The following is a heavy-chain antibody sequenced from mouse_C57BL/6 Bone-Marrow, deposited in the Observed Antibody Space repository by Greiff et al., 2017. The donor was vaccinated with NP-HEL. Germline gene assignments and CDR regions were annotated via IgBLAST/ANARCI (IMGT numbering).Heavy chain of an antibody. V-gene: IGHV1-47*01. CDR1: GYTFTTYP. CDR3: AIIYYSYYYAMDY. CDR2: FHPYNDDT. D-gene: IGHD1-1*01. Sequence: VQLVESGAELVKPGASVKMSCKASGYTFTTYPVEWMKQNHGKSLEWIGNFHPYNDDTKYNEKFKGKATLTVEKSSSTVYLELSRLTSDDSAVYYCAIIYYSYYYAMDYWGQGTSVTVSS. J-gene: IGHJ4*01.